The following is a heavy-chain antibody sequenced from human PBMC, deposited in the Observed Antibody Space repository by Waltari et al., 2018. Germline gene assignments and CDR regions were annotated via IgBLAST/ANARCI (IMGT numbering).Heavy chain of an antibody. CDR1: GYTFTSYA. Sequence: QVQLVQSGSELKKPGASVKVSCKASGYTFTSYAMNWVRQAPGQGLEWMGWINTNTGNPTYAQGFTGRFVFSLDTSVSTAYLQISSLKAEDTAVYYCAITDLIPIAAADEPLFDYWGQGILVTVSS. CDR3: AITDLIPIAAADEPLFDY. D-gene: IGHD6-13*01. J-gene: IGHJ4*02. V-gene: IGHV7-4-1*02. CDR2: INTNTGNP.